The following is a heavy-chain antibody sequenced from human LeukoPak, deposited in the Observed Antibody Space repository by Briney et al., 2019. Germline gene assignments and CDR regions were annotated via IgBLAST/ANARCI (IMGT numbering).Heavy chain of an antibody. CDR3: AREPNYDFWSGYYRGGYYFDY. CDR2: ISYDGSNK. V-gene: IGHV3-30-3*01. Sequence: GGSLRLSCAASGFTFSSYAMHWVRQAPGKGLEWVAVISYDGSNKYYADSVKGRFTISRDNSKNTLYLQMNSLRAEDTAVYYCAREPNYDFWSGYYRGGYYFDYWGQGTLVTVSS. CDR1: GFTFSSYA. D-gene: IGHD3-3*01. J-gene: IGHJ4*02.